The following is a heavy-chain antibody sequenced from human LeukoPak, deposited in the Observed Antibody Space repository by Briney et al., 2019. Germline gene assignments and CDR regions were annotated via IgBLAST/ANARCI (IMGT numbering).Heavy chain of an antibody. J-gene: IGHJ4*02. CDR1: GGSISSYY. CDR2: IYYSGST. V-gene: IGHV4-59*01. Sequence: SETLSLTCTVSGGSISSYYWSWIRQPPGKGLEWIGYIYYSGSTNYNPSLKSRVTISVDTSKNQFCLKGSSVTAADTAVYYCASTSLYYYDSSASPGFFACWGQGTLVTVSS. D-gene: IGHD3-22*01. CDR3: ASTSLYYYDSSASPGFFAC.